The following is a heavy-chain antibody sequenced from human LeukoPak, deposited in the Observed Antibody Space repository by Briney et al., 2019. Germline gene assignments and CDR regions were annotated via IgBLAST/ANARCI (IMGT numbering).Heavy chain of an antibody. D-gene: IGHD3-16*02. V-gene: IGHV3-21*01. Sequence: GGSLRLSCAASGFTFSSYSMNWVRQAPGKGLEWVSSISSSSSYIYYADSVKGRFTISRDNAKNSLYLQMNSLRAEDTAVYYCARDGSDYVWGSYRYEDYWGQGTLVTVSS. J-gene: IGHJ4*02. CDR1: GFTFSSYS. CDR2: ISSSSSYI. CDR3: ARDGSDYVWGSYRYEDY.